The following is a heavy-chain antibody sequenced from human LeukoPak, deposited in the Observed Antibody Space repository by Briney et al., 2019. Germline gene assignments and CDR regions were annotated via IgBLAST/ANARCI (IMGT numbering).Heavy chain of an antibody. CDR3: ASNTGSDSSGYAY. J-gene: IGHJ4*02. CDR2: ISAFNGDT. D-gene: IGHD3-22*01. Sequence: GASVKVSCKASGYTFTSYGITWVRQAPGQGLEWMGWISAFNGDTNYAQKLQGRVTMTTETSTSTVYMELRSLRSNDTAVYYCASNTGSDSSGYAYWGQGTLVTVSS. V-gene: IGHV1-18*01. CDR1: GYTFTSYG.